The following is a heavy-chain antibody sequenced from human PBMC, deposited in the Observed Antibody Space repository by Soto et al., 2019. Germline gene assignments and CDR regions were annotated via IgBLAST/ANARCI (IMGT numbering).Heavy chain of an antibody. Sequence: SETLSLTCTVSGGSISSSSYYWGWIRQPPGKGLEWIGSIYYSGSTYYNPSLKSRVTISVDTSKNQFSLKLSSVTAADTAVYYCARQASGYGMDVWGQGTTVTVSS. V-gene: IGHV4-39*01. CDR1: GGSISSSSYY. CDR2: IYYSGST. CDR3: ARQASGYGMDV. D-gene: IGHD1-26*01. J-gene: IGHJ6*02.